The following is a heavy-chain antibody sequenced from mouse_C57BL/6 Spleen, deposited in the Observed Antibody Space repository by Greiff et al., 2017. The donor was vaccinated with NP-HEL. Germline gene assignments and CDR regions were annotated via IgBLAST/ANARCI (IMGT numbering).Heavy chain of an antibody. Sequence: EVHLVESGGGLVQPGGSLKLSCAASGFTFSSYGMSWVRQTPDKRLELVATINSNGGSTYYPDSVKGRFTISRDNAKNTLYLQMSSLKSEDTAMYYCARDRGTGTWAYWGQGTLVTVSA. D-gene: IGHD4-1*01. CDR1: GFTFSSYG. J-gene: IGHJ3*01. CDR2: INSNGGST. CDR3: ARDRGTGTWAY. V-gene: IGHV5-6-3*01.